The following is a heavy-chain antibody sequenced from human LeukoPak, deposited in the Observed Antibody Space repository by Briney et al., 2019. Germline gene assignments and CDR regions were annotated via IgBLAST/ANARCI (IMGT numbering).Heavy chain of an antibody. J-gene: IGHJ4*02. Sequence: ASVKVSCKASGYSFTGYYMHWVRQAPGHGLEWMGWINPNRGDTNYAQKFQGRVTMTRDTSISTAFMELTRLTSDDTAVYYCTRDLLGFATTPLSDWGQGTLVTVSS. D-gene: IGHD4-17*01. CDR1: GYSFTGYY. CDR2: INPNRGDT. CDR3: TRDLLGFATTPLSD. V-gene: IGHV1-2*02.